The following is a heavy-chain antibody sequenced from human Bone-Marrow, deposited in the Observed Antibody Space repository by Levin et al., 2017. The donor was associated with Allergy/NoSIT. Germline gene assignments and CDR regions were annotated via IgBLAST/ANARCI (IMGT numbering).Heavy chain of an antibody. Sequence: GGSLRLSCAASGFTVSSNYMNWVRQAPGKGLEWVSVIYSGGTTDYADSVKGRFTISRDDSKNTLYLQMNSLRAEDTAVYYCARDDPVGGLGPADALDIWGQGTMVTVSS. CDR3: ARDDPVGGLGPADALDI. CDR2: IYSGGTT. CDR1: GFTVSSNY. V-gene: IGHV3-53*01. J-gene: IGHJ3*02. D-gene: IGHD3-10*01.